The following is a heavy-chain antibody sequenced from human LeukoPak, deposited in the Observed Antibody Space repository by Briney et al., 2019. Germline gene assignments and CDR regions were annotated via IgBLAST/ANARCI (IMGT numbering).Heavy chain of an antibody. V-gene: IGHV3-23*05. D-gene: IGHD4-23*01. Sequence: GGSLRLSCAASGFTFSSYAMHWVRQLPGKGLEWVSSVSSSGSDTYYTSSVKGRFTISRDNSKNTLYLQVNSLRVEDTAVYYCARRVLGAVGYFDYWGQGALVTVSS. J-gene: IGHJ4*02. CDR1: GFTFSSYA. CDR2: VSSSGSDT. CDR3: ARRVLGAVGYFDY.